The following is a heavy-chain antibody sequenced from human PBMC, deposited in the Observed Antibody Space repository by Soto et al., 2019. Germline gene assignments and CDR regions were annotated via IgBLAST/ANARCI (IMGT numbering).Heavy chain of an antibody. CDR1: GGSISSGGYY. CDR2: IYYSGST. CDR3: ASSYSSYGVP. V-gene: IGHV4-31*03. J-gene: IGHJ5*02. Sequence: QVQLQESGPGLVKPSQTLSLTCTVSGGSISSGGYYWSWIRQHPGKGLEWIGYIYYSGSTYYNPSSERRVTPSVDTSKTQFPLKLSSVAAADTAGYYSASSYSSYGVPWGQGALVTVSS. D-gene: IGHD4-4*01.